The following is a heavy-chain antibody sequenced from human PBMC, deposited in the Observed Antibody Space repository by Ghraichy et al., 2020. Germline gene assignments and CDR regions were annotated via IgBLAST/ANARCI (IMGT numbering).Heavy chain of an antibody. J-gene: IGHJ4*02. CDR3: STDGLLWLSALNY. Sequence: WGSLRLSCTASGFNFNNAWMSWVRQAPGKGLEWVGLIKGEPDGGTTDYAAPLKDRFIISRDDSKNTLYLQINSLKTEDTAVYYCSTDGLLWLSALNYWGQGTLVTVSS. CDR1: GFNFNNAW. V-gene: IGHV3-15*05. CDR2: IKGEPDGGTT. D-gene: IGHD2-21*01.